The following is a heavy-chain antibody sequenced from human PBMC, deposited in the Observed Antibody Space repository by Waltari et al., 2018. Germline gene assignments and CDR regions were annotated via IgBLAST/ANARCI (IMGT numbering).Heavy chain of an antibody. J-gene: IGHJ3*01. Sequence: QLQLQESGPRLVRPSETLSPICRVPRVSITSNSHYWAWIRQSPGQGLEWIGTVSYTGTTYISPSHKSRVSVSRDTSKNQVSLILGSVTAADMAVYYCATYIGASVGTAAFDVWGQGTMVTVSS. D-gene: IGHD5-12*01. V-gene: IGHV4-39*01. CDR1: RVSITSNSHY. CDR3: ATYIGASVGTAAFDV. CDR2: VSYTGTT.